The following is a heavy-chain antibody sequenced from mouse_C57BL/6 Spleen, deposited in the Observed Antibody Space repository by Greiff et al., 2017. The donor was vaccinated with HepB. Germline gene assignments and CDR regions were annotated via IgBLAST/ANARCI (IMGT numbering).Heavy chain of an antibody. CDR1: GYTFTDYE. CDR2: IDPETGGT. CDR3: TRSWTGFAY. Sequence: QVQLQQSGAELVRPGASVTLSCKASGYTFTDYEMHWVKQTPVHGLEWIGAIDPETGGTAYNQKFKGKAILTADKSSSTAYMERRSLSSVDDAVYYCTRSWTGFAYWGQGTLVTVSA. J-gene: IGHJ3*01. V-gene: IGHV1-15*01.